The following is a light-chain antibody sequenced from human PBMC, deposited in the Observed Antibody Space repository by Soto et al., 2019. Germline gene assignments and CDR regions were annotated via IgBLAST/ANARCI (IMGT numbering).Light chain of an antibody. CDR1: SSDVGRYNY. Sequence: QSALTQPACVSGSPGQSITISCTGTSSDVGRYNYVSWYQQHPGKAPKLMIYDVNNRPSGVSNRFSGSKSGNTASLTISGLQAEDEADYYCSSYTSSSTRVVFGGGTKLTVL. J-gene: IGLJ2*01. CDR3: SSYTSSSTRVV. CDR2: DVN. V-gene: IGLV2-14*01.